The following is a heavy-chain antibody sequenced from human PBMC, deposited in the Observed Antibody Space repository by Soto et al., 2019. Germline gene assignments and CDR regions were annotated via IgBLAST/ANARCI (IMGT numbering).Heavy chain of an antibody. CDR2: IYYSGST. CDR3: ARHWGFGGWDYYYYYGMDV. Sequence: SETLSLTCTVSGGSISSYYWGWIRQPPGKGLEWIGSIYYSGSTYYNPSLKSRVTISVDTSKNQFSLKLSSVTAADTAVYYCARHWGFGGWDYYYYYGMDVWGQGTTVTVSS. CDR1: GGSISSYY. V-gene: IGHV4-39*01. D-gene: IGHD6-19*01. J-gene: IGHJ6*02.